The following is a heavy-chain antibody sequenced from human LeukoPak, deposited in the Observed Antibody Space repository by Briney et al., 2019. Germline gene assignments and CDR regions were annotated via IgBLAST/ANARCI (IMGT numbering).Heavy chain of an antibody. Sequence: SETLSLTCTVSGGSISSSSYYWGWIRRPPGKGLEWIGSIYYSGSTYYNPSLKSRVTISVDTSKNQFSLKLSSVTAADTAVYYCARLETATIFDYWGQGTLVTVSS. D-gene: IGHD5-24*01. CDR3: ARLETATIFDY. V-gene: IGHV4-39*01. J-gene: IGHJ4*02. CDR1: GGSISSSSYY. CDR2: IYYSGST.